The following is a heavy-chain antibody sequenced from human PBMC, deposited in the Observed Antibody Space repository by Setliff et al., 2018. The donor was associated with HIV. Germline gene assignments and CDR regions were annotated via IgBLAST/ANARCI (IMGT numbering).Heavy chain of an antibody. Sequence: GASVKVSCKASGYTFTNYGISWVRQAPGQGLEWMGRVIPIFDRSHYAEKFQGRVTMTADKSTSTAYMELSSLRSDDSAMYYCAREGPCGNSCYSNYWGQGTLVTVSS. CDR2: VIPIFDRS. CDR1: GYTFTNYG. CDR3: AREGPCGNSCYSNY. J-gene: IGHJ4*02. D-gene: IGHD2-15*01. V-gene: IGHV1-69*04.